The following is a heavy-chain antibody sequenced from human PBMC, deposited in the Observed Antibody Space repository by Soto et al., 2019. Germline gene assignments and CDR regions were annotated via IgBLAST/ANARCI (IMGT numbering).Heavy chain of an antibody. Sequence: GGSLRLSCVASGFTFSSYSMSWVRQAPGKGLEWVSGFRAGGDDGTTYYADSVKGRFTVSRDNSKNTLFLQMNSLRAEDTAIYYCAKKVNSGSGSQYFDYFGQGTLVTVSS. CDR3: AKKVNSGSGSQYFDY. D-gene: IGHD3-10*01. CDR1: GFTFSSYS. V-gene: IGHV3-23*01. J-gene: IGHJ4*02. CDR2: FRAGGDDGTT.